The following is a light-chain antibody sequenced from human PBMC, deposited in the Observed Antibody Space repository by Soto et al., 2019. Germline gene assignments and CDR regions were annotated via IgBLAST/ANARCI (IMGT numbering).Light chain of an antibody. CDR3: QQHGSSPLT. J-gene: IGKJ4*01. CDR1: QSVSSS. CDR2: GVS. Sequence: EIVLTQSPGILSLSPGERVTLSCRASQSVSSSLAWYLQKPGQAPRLLIYGVSIRATGTPDRFSGSGSGTDFTLTISRLEPEDLAVYYCQQHGSSPLTFGGGTTVEIK. V-gene: IGKV3-20*01.